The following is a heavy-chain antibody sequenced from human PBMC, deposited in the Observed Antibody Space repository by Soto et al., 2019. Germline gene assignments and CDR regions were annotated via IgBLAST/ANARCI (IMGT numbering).Heavy chain of an antibody. V-gene: IGHV3-33*01. J-gene: IGHJ4*02. CDR2: IWYDGSNK. Sequence: LRLSCAASGFTFSSYGMHWVRQAPGKGLEWVAVIWYDGSNKFYADSVKGRFTISRDNSKNTLYLQMNSLRAEDTAVYYCARDGGDYDFWNGYYFDYWGQGTLVTVSS. CDR3: ARDGGDYDFWNGYYFDY. CDR1: GFTFSSYG. D-gene: IGHD3-3*01.